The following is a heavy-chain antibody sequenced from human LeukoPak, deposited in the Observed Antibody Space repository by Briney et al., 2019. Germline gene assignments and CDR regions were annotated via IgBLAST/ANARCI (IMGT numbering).Heavy chain of an antibody. Sequence: SETLSLTCTLSGGSFSSYYWSWIRQPPGKGLEWIGRVYTSGSANYNPSLKSRVTISIDTSKNQFSLKLSSVTAADTAVYYCARATPTSTRLLRDYFDYWGQGTLVTVSS. CDR3: ARATPTSTRLLRDYFDY. J-gene: IGHJ4*02. D-gene: IGHD2-2*01. CDR2: VYTSGSA. V-gene: IGHV4-4*08. CDR1: GGSFSSYY.